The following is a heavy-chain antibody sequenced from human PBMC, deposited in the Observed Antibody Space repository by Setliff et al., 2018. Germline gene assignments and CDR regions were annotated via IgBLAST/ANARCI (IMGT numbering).Heavy chain of an antibody. Sequence: ASVKVSCKASGYTFTGYYMHWVRQAPGQGLEWMGWINPNSGGTNYAQKFQGWVTMTRDTPISTVYMELSRLRSDDTAVYYCARALGATTTHFDYWGQGTQVTVSS. CDR2: INPNSGGT. CDR3: ARALGATTTHFDY. J-gene: IGHJ4*02. CDR1: GYTFTGYY. V-gene: IGHV1-2*04. D-gene: IGHD1-26*01.